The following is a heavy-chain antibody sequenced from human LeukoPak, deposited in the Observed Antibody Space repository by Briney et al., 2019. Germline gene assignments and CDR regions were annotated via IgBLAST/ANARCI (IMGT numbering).Heavy chain of an antibody. CDR3: ARMRGYSGYDKNYYYYGMDV. J-gene: IGHJ6*02. V-gene: IGHV4-59*01. CDR2: IYYSGST. D-gene: IGHD5-12*01. CDR1: GGSISSYY. Sequence: SETLSLTCTVSGGSISSYYWSWIRQPPGKGLEWIGYIYYSGSTNYNPSLKSRVTISVDTSKNQFSLKLSSVTAADTAVYYCARMRGYSGYDKNYYYYGMDVWGQGTTVTVSS.